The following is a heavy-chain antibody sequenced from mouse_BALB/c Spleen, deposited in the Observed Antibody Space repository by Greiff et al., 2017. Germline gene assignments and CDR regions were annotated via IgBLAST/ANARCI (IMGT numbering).Heavy chain of an antibody. CDR3: TAYDYGSFAY. Sequence: QVQLQQSGAELVKPGASVKLSCKASGYTFTSYYMYWVKQRPGQGLEWIGGINPSNGGTNFNEKFKSKATLTVDKSSSTAYMQLSSLTSEDSAVYYCTAYDYGSFAYWGQGTLVTVSA. D-gene: IGHD2-4*01. V-gene: IGHV1S81*02. CDR2: INPSNGGT. J-gene: IGHJ3*01. CDR1: GYTFTSYY.